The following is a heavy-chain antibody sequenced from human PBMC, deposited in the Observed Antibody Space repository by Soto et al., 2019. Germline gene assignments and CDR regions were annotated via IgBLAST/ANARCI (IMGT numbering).Heavy chain of an antibody. J-gene: IGHJ4*02. Sequence: GGSLILSCAASGFTFSSYSMSLVRQAPGKGLEWVSGFSTGGDGGATYYADSVKGRFTISRDNSKNTLLLQMNSLRAEDTALYYCAKKVNSGSGSQYFDYWGQGTLVTVSS. CDR2: FSTGGDGGAT. CDR1: GFTFSSYS. CDR3: AKKVNSGSGSQYFDY. V-gene: IGHV3-23*01. D-gene: IGHD3-10*01.